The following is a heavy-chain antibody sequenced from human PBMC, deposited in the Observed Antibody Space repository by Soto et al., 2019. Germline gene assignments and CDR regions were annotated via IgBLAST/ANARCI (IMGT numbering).Heavy chain of an antibody. CDR3: ARDQITMVRGVTIGRYFDL. D-gene: IGHD3-10*01. V-gene: IGHV4-31*03. CDR2: IYYSGST. CDR1: GGSISSGGYY. Sequence: QVQLQESGPGLVKPSQTLSLTCTVSGGSISSGGYYWSWIRQHPGKGLEWIGYIYYSGSTYYNPSLKSRVTISVDPSKNQFSLKLSSVTAADTAVYYCARDQITMVRGVTIGRYFDLWGRGTLVTVSS. J-gene: IGHJ2*01.